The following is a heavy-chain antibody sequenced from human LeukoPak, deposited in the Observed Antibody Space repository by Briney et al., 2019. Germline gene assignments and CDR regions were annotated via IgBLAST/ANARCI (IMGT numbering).Heavy chain of an antibody. Sequence: ASVKVSCKASGYTFTGYYMHWVRQAPGQGLEWMGWINPNSGGTNYAQKFQGRVTMTRDTSISTAYMELSRLRSDDTAVYYCAISIFPRNWFDPWGQGTLVTVSS. J-gene: IGHJ5*02. D-gene: IGHD2/OR15-2a*01. CDR1: GYTFTGYY. V-gene: IGHV1-2*02. CDR3: AISIFPRNWFDP. CDR2: INPNSGGT.